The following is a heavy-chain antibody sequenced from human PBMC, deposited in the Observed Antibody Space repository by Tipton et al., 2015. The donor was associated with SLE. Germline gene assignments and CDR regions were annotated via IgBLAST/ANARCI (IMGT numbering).Heavy chain of an antibody. Sequence: LRLSCAVYGGSFSGYYWSWIRQAPGKGLEWVGHIYNSGSTNYNPSLKSRVSISLDTSKKQFSLKLSSVTAADTAVYYCARHGRGDYFDYWGQGTLVTVSS. J-gene: IGHJ4*02. V-gene: IGHV4-59*08. CDR1: GGSFSGYY. CDR2: IYNSGST. CDR3: ARHGRGDYFDY. D-gene: IGHD4-17*01.